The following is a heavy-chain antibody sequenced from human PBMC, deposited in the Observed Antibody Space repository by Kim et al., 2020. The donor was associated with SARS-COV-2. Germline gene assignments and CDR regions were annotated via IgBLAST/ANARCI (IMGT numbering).Heavy chain of an antibody. J-gene: IGHJ5*02. CDR2: ISYDGSNK. D-gene: IGHD2-15*01. V-gene: IGHV3-30*04. CDR1: GFTFSCYA. CDR3: ATIGYCSGGSCPNWFDP. Sequence: GGSLRLSCAASGFTFSCYAMHWVRQAPGKGLEWVAVISYDGSNKYYADSVKGRFTISRDNSKNTLYLQMNSLRAEDTAVYYCATIGYCSGGSCPNWFDP.